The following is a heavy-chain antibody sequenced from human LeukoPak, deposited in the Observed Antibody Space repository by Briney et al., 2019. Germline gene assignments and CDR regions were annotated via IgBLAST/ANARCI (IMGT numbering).Heavy chain of an antibody. CDR1: GGTLNSYY. J-gene: IGHJ3*02. CDR3: ARDWFRITIFGVVTRGDAFDI. Sequence: SVKVSCKASGGTLNSYYVTWVRQAPGQGLEWMGGTVPIFGAPNYAQKFQGRVTITADKSTSTAYMELSSLRSEDTAVYYCARDWFRITIFGVVTRGDAFDIWGQGTMVTVSS. V-gene: IGHV1-69*06. CDR2: TVPIFGAP. D-gene: IGHD3-3*01.